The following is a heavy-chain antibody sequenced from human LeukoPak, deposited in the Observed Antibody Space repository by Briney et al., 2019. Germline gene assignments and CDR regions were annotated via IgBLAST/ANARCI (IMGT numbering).Heavy chain of an antibody. J-gene: IGHJ4*02. V-gene: IGHV3-23*01. CDR1: GFTFTNYA. CDR2: MSGRGVST. CDR3: AKDCNGGNCYIDY. D-gene: IGHD2-15*01. Sequence: GGSLRLSCAASGFTFTNYAMSWVRQAPGKGLDWVSGMSGRGVSTYYADSVKGRFTISSDNSKNTLYLQMNSLRAEDTAIYYCAKDCNGGNCYIDYWGQGTLVTVAS.